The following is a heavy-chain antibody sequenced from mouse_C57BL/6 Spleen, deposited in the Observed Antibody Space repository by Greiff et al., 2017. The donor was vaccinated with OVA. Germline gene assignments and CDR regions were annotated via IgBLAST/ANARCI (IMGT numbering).Heavy chain of an antibody. CDR3: TRDRTGTYFDY. D-gene: IGHD4-1*01. J-gene: IGHJ2*01. Sequence: VKLQESGAELVRPGASVTLSCKASGYTFTDYEMPWVKQTPVHGLEWIGAIDPETGGTAYNQKFKGKAILTADKSSSTAYMELRSLTSEDSAVYYCTRDRTGTYFDYWGQGTTLTVSS. CDR2: IDPETGGT. CDR1: GYTFTDYE. V-gene: IGHV1-15*01.